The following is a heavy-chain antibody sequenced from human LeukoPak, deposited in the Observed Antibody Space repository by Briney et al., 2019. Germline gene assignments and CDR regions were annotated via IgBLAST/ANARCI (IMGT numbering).Heavy chain of an antibody. CDR3: ARTAGFHYTSGWYAPVYYFDY. CDR1: SGSISSYY. CDR2: IYTSGST. D-gene: IGHD6-19*01. V-gene: IGHV4-4*07. Sequence: SETLSPTCTVSSGSISSYYWSWIRQPAGKGLEWIGRIYTSGSTNYNPSLKSRVTMSVDTSKNQFSLKLSSVTAADTAVYYCARTAGFHYTSGWYAPVYYFDYWGQGTLVTVSS. J-gene: IGHJ4*02.